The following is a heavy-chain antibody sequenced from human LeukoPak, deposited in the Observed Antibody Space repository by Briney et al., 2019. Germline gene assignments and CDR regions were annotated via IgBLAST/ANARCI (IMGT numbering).Heavy chain of an antibody. J-gene: IGHJ3*02. Sequence: SETLSLTCTVSGGSISSSSYYWGWIRQPPGKGLEWIGSIYYSGSTYYNPSLKSRVTISVDTSKNQFSLKLSSVTAADTAVYYCARDCSSTSCYLAVDAFDIWGQGTMVTVSS. CDR3: ARDCSSTSCYLAVDAFDI. CDR2: IYYSGST. V-gene: IGHV4-39*02. D-gene: IGHD2-2*01. CDR1: GGSISSSSYY.